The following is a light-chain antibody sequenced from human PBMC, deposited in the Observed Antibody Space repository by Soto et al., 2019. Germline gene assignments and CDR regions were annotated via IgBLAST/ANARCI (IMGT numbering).Light chain of an antibody. J-gene: IGLJ1*01. Sequence: QSVLTQPASVSGSPGQSITISCTGTSSDVGGYNYVSWYQQHPGKAPKLMIYDVSNRPSGVSNRFSGSKSGNTASLTISGLQAEDEADYYRSSYTSSSTLVVFGTGTKSPS. V-gene: IGLV2-14*01. CDR2: DVS. CDR1: SSDVGGYNY. CDR3: SSYTSSSTLVV.